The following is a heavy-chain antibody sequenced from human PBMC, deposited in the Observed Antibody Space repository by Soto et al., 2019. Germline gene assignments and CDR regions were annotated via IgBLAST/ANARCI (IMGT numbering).Heavy chain of an antibody. CDR2: IYYSGST. V-gene: IGHV4-39*01. D-gene: IGHD2-15*01. CDR1: GGSISSSSYY. J-gene: IGHJ6*03. CDR3: ASLVCSGGSCYSPYYYYMDV. Sequence: PSETLSLTCTVSGGSISSSSYYWGWIRQPPRKGLEWIGSIYYSGSTYYDPSLKSRVTISVDRSKNQFSLKLSSVTAADTAVYYCASLVCSGGSCYSPYYYYMDVWGKGTTVTVSS.